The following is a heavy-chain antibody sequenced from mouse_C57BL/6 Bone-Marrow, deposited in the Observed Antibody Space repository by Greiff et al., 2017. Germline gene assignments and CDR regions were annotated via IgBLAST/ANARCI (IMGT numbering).Heavy chain of an antibody. V-gene: IGHV14-4*01. J-gene: IGHJ4*01. D-gene: IGHD1-1*01. Sequence: EVMLVESGAELVRPGASVKLSCTASGFNIKDDYMHWVKQRPEQGLEWIGWIDPENGDTEYASKFQGKATITADTSSNTAYLQLSSLTSEDTAVYYCTPSSHAMDYWGQGTSVTVSS. CDR1: GFNIKDDY. CDR2: IDPENGDT. CDR3: TPSSHAMDY.